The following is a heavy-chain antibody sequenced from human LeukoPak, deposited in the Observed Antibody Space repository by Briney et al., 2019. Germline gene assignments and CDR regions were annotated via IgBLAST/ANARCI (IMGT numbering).Heavy chain of an antibody. CDR2: ISGYSGNT. CDR3: TRRYYYDSSGYDDC. V-gene: IGHV1-18*01. D-gene: IGHD3-22*01. Sequence: GASVKVSCKTSGYTFTSYGISWVRQAPGQGLEWMGWISGYSGNTNYAQKFQGRVTMTTDTSTSTAYMELRSLRSDDTAVYYCTRRYYYDSSGYDDCWGQGTLVTVSS. J-gene: IGHJ4*02. CDR1: GYTFTSYG.